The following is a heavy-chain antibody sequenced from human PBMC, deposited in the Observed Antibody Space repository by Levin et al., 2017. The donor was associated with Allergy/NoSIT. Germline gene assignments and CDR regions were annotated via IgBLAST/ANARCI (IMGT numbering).Heavy chain of an antibody. Sequence: SQTLSLTCAISGDSVSSNSAAWTWIRQSPSRGLEWLGRTYYRSKWYNDYAVSVKSRISINPDTSKNQFSLQLNSVTPEDTAVYYCARDDPPWASYSYGMDVWGQGTTVTVSS. V-gene: IGHV6-1*01. CDR2: TYYRSKWYN. J-gene: IGHJ6*02. CDR3: ARDDPPWASYSYGMDV. CDR1: GDSVSSNSAA. D-gene: IGHD7-27*01.